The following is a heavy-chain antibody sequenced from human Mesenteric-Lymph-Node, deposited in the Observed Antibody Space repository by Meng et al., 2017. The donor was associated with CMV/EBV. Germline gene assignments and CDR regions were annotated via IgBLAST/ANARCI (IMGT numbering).Heavy chain of an antibody. Sequence: GESLKISCEVSGFTISDYWMAWVRQAPGKGLEWVANINQGGSVRNYMDSVKGRFTISRDTAKNSLYLQMNSLRAEDTAVYYCATLGVAQVIGGFDIWGQGTAVTVSS. D-gene: IGHD6-19*01. CDR3: ATLGVAQVIGGFDI. CDR1: GFTISDYW. CDR2: INQGGSVR. J-gene: IGHJ3*02. V-gene: IGHV3-7*03.